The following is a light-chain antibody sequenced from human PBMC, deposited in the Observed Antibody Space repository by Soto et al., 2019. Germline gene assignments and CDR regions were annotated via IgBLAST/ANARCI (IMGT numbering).Light chain of an antibody. CDR1: QSISRW. CDR3: QQYNGYSTWT. V-gene: IGKV1-5*01. CDR2: DAS. Sequence: DIQMIQSPSTLSATVGDRVTITCRASQSISRWLAWYQQKPGKAPKVLIWDASSLQRGVPSRFSGSGSGTEFTLTISSLQPDDFATYYCQQYNGYSTWTFGQGTKVDTK. J-gene: IGKJ1*01.